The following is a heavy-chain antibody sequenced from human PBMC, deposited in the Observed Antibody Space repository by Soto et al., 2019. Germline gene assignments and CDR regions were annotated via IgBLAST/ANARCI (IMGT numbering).Heavy chain of an antibody. CDR1: GFTLSSYA. Sequence: VGSLRLSGSASGFTLSSYALTWVLQAPAKGIEWVSGISDGGDSTHYADSVKGLFTVSTDTSKNTLYLQLNSLSAEDTFVYYCAKHSTTYDSWSGAVKGAFDIWGQGTMVTVSS. J-gene: IGHJ3*02. D-gene: IGHD3-3*01. CDR2: ISDGGDST. V-gene: IGHV3-23*01. CDR3: AKHSTTYDSWSGAVKGAFDI.